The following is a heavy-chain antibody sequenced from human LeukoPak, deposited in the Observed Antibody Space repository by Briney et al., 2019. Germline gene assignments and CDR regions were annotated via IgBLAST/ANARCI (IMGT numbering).Heavy chain of an antibody. CDR2: IYHSGST. CDR3: ARDAYYDFWSGYSRGADY. Sequence: SETLSLTCTVSGGSISSSSYYWGWIRQPPGKGLEWIGSIYHSGSTYYNPSLKSRVTISADTSKNQFSLKLSSVTAADTAVYFCARDAYYDFWSGYSRGADYWGQGTLVTVSS. V-gene: IGHV4-39*07. J-gene: IGHJ4*02. CDR1: GGSISSSSYY. D-gene: IGHD3-3*01.